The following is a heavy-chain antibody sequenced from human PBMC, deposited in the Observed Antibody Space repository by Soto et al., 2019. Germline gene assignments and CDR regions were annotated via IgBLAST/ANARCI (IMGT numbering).Heavy chain of an antibody. CDR3: ARGRGAGGYEGLYGMDV. CDR1: GGSVSSGSYY. V-gene: IGHV4-61*01. D-gene: IGHD5-12*01. J-gene: IGHJ6*02. CDR2: IYYSGST. Sequence: SETLSLTCTVSGGSVSSGSYYWSWIRQPPGKGLEWIGYIYYSGSTNYNPSLKSRVTISVDTSKNQFSLKLSSVTAADTAVCYCARGRGAGGYEGLYGMDVWGQGTTVTVSS.